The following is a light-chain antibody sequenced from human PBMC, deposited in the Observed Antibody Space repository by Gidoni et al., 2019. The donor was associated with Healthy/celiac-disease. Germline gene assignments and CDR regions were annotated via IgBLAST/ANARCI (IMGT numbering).Light chain of an antibody. Sequence: DIQMTQSPSSLSASVGDRVTITCQASQDISNYLNWYQQTPGKAPKLLIYDASNLETGVQSRFSGSGSGTDFTFTISSLQPEDIATYYCQQYDNLSYTFGQGTKLEIK. CDR1: QDISNY. V-gene: IGKV1-33*01. CDR2: DAS. CDR3: QQYDNLSYT. J-gene: IGKJ2*01.